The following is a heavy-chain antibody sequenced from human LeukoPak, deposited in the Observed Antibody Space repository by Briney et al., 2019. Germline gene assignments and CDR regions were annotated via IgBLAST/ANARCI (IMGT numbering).Heavy chain of an antibody. CDR2: INPNSGGT. V-gene: IGHV1-2*02. CDR1: GYTFTGYY. J-gene: IGHJ4*02. Sequence: GASVKVSCKASGYTFTGYYMHWVRQAPGQGLEWMGWINPNSGGTNYAQKFQGRVIMTRDTSISTAYMELSRLRSDDTAVYYCASEQDSGSYYKTLDYWGQGTLVTVSS. D-gene: IGHD3-10*01. CDR3: ASEQDSGSYYKTLDY.